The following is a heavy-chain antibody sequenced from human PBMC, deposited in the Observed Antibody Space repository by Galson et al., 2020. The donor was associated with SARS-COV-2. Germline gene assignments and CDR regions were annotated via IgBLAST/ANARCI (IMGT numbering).Heavy chain of an antibody. V-gene: IGHV4-30-2*01. J-gene: IGHJ3*02. CDR3: ARSRGYSYGLGSRDAFDI. CDR1: GGSISSGGYS. CDR2: IYHSGST. Sequence: SETLSLTCAVSGGSISSGGYSWSWIRQPPGKGLEWIGYIYHSGSTYYNPSLKSRVTISVDRSKNQFSLKLSSVTAADTAVYYCARSRGYSYGLGSRDAFDIWGQGTMVTVSS. D-gene: IGHD5-18*01.